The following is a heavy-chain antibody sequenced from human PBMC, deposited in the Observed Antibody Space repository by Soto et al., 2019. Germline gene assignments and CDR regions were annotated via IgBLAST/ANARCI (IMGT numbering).Heavy chain of an antibody. J-gene: IGHJ4*02. CDR1: GGTFSNFA. D-gene: IGHD5-18*01. CDR3: ARSVADTAMLLQTKYCFDS. CDR2: IIPIFGTT. V-gene: IGHV1-69*01. Sequence: QVHLVQSGAEVKKPGSSVKVSCEASGGTFSNFAISWVRQAPGQGLEWMGGIIPIFGTTYYAQRFRGRVTITADESTRRAYMELSSLRSEDTAVYYCARSVADTAMLLQTKYCFDSWGQGTLVTVSS.